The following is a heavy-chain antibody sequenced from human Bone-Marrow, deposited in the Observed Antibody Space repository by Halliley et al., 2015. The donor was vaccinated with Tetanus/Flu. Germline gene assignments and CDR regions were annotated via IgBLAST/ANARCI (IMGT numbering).Heavy chain of an antibody. V-gene: IGHV3-30*18. J-gene: IGHJ4*02. Sequence: SLRLSCAASGFTFSNYGMHWVRQAPGKGLEWVAVISFDGSDKNYAESVKGRFTVSRDDSKNTVFLQMNSLRVEDMAVYYCAKDSASSSLGWNYWGQGTLVTASS. CDR2: ISFDGSDK. CDR1: GFTFSNYG. CDR3: AKDSASSSLGWNY. D-gene: IGHD2-2*01.